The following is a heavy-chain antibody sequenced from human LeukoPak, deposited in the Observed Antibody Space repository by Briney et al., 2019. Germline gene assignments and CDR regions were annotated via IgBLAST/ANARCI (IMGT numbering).Heavy chain of an antibody. V-gene: IGHV4-4*07. CDR2: IYTSGST. CDR3: ARGLGHYDFWSRYVAWFDL. Sequence: PSETLSLTCTVSGGSISSYYWSWVRQPAGKGLEWVGRIYTSGSTNYNPSLKSRVPMSVAPSKNQFSLKLSSVTAADTAVYYCARGLGHYDFWSRYVAWFDLWGQGTLVTVSS. J-gene: IGHJ5*02. D-gene: IGHD3-3*01. CDR1: GGSISSYY.